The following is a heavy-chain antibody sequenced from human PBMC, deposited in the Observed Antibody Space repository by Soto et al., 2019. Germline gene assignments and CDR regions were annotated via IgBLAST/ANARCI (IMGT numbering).Heavy chain of an antibody. CDR2: IDPSDSYT. CDR1: GYSFTSYW. V-gene: IGHV5-10-1*01. D-gene: IGHD6-6*01. J-gene: IGHJ4*02. Sequence: PGESLKISCKGSGYSFTSYWISWVRQMPGKGLEWMGRIDPSDSYTNYSPSFQGHVTISADKSISTAYLQWSSLKASDTAMYYCARHSPSYSSSSRGFDYWGQGTLVTVSS. CDR3: ARHSPSYSSSSRGFDY.